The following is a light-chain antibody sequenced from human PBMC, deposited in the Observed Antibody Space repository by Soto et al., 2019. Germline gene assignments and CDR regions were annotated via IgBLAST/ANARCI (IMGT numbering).Light chain of an antibody. CDR1: SSDVGGYNY. CDR2: DVS. V-gene: IGLV2-14*03. Sequence: QSVLTQAASVSGSPGQSITISCTGTSSDVGGYNYVSWYQQHPGRAPKLIIYDVSNRPSGVSNRFSGSKSGSTASLTISGLQAEDEADYYCSAYTTSIALYVFGAGTKVTVL. J-gene: IGLJ1*01. CDR3: SAYTTSIALYV.